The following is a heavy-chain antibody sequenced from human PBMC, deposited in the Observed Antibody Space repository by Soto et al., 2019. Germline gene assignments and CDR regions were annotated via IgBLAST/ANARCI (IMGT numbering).Heavy chain of an antibody. CDR3: AREGNSNDGSGYYRPGY. CDR2: IIPIFGTA. CDR1: GGTFSSYA. D-gene: IGHD3-22*01. V-gene: IGHV1-69*01. Sequence: QVQLVQSGAEVKKPGSSVKVSCKASGGTFSSYAISWVRQAPGQGLEWMGGIIPIFGTANYAQKFQGRVRITADEPPRPAYMELTSRRSEATPFYSCAREGNSNDGSGYYRPGYWGRGPWSPSPQ. J-gene: IGHJ4*02.